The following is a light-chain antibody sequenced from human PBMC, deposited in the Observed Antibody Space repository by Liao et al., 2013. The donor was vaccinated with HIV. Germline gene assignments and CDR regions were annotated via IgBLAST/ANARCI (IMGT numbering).Light chain of an antibody. CDR1: KLGDKY. J-gene: IGLJ3*02. CDR2: EDT. Sequence: SYDLTQPPSISVSPGQTASITCSGDKLGDKYAYWYQQRPGQSPVLVIYEDTKRPSGIPERFSGSNSGNTATLTISGTQAVDEADYYCQAWDSTTVVFGGGTRVTVL. V-gene: IGLV3-1*01. CDR3: QAWDSTTVV.